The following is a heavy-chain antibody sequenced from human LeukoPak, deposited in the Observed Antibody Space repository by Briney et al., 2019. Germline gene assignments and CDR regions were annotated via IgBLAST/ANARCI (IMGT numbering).Heavy chain of an antibody. Sequence: PQVSVKVSCKASGYTFTSYDINWVRQATGQGLEWMGWMNPNSGNTGYAQKFQGRVTMTRNTSISTAYMELSSLRSEDTAVYYCARVEATTTAEYYFDYWGQGTLVTVSS. CDR3: ARVEATTTAEYYFDY. V-gene: IGHV1-8*01. CDR1: GYTFTSYD. CDR2: MNPNSGNT. J-gene: IGHJ4*02. D-gene: IGHD1-26*01.